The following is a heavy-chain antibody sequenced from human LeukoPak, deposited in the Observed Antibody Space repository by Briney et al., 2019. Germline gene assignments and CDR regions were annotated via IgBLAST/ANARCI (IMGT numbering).Heavy chain of an antibody. CDR1: GFTFSSYA. D-gene: IGHD6-19*01. CDR3: AKDRRYSSGWYSYYFDY. J-gene: IGHJ4*02. CDR2: ISGGGGST. Sequence: GGPLSLPCAAWGFTFSSYAVSWLREAPGKAVEGVSAISGGGGSTYYADSVKGRFTISRDNSKNTLYLQMNSLRADDTAVYYCAKDRRYSSGWYSYYFDYWGQGTLVTVSS. V-gene: IGHV3-23*01.